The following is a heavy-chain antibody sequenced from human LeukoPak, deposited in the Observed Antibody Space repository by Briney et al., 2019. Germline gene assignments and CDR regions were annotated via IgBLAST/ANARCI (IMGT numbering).Heavy chain of an antibody. D-gene: IGHD6-13*01. V-gene: IGHV4-59*08. Sequence: SETLSLTCTVSGGSISSYYWSWIRQPPGEGLGWVGFIFYSGTTNYNPSLKSRVTISVDTSKNQFSLKLSSVTAADTAVYYCARVAAGGSPSDAFDIWGQGTMVTVSS. CDR2: IFYSGTT. CDR3: ARVAAGGSPSDAFDI. CDR1: GGSISSYY. J-gene: IGHJ3*02.